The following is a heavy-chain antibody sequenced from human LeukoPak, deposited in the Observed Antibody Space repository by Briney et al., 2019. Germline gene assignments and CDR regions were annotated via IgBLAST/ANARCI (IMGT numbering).Heavy chain of an antibody. V-gene: IGHV3-15*01. CDR2: IKSKTDGGTT. J-gene: IGHJ4*02. D-gene: IGHD4-17*01. CDR1: GFTFSNAW. CDR3: TTESYYGENFYYFDY. Sequence: GGSLGLSCAASGFTFSNAWMSWVRQAPGKGLEWVGRIKSKTDGGTTDYAAPVKGRFTISRDDSKNTLYLQMNSLKTEDTAVYYCTTESYYGENFYYFDYWGQGTLVTVSS.